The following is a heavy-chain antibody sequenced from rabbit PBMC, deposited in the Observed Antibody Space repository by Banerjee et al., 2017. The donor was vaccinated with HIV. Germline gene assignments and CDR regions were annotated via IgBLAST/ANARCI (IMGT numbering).Heavy chain of an antibody. V-gene: IGHV1S40*01. D-gene: IGHD3-1*01. CDR3: GRAIANSAWAMGL. CDR2: IYVGDGST. Sequence: QSLQESGGGLVQPGGSLALTCKASGFSLSNDYVMCWVRQAPGKGLEWIACIYVGDGSTWYASWVDGRFSISKTSSTTVTLQMTSLTAADTATYFCGRAIANSAWAMGLWGPGTLVTVS. J-gene: IGHJ4*01. CDR1: GFSLSNDYV.